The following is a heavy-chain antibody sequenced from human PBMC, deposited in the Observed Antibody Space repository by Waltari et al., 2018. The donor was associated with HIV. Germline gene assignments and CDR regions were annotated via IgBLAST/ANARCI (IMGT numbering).Heavy chain of an antibody. CDR1: GSTFTGYY. J-gene: IGHJ5*02. D-gene: IGHD3-22*01. Sequence: QVQLVQSGAEVKKPGASVKGSCTASGSTFTGYYMPWVPQAPGQGLEWLGRDNPNSGGTNYAQKFQGRVTMTRDTSISTAYMGLSRLRSDDTAVYYCARDDSSGYYYVGGWFDPWGQGTLVTVSS. CDR2: DNPNSGGT. CDR3: ARDDSSGYYYVGGWFDP. V-gene: IGHV1-2*06.